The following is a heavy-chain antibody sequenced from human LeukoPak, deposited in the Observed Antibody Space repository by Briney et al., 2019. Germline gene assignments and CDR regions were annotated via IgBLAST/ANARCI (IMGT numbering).Heavy chain of an antibody. CDR2: MNPNSGNT. J-gene: IGHJ4*02. Sequence: ASVKVSCKASGYTFTSYDINWVRQATGQGLEWMGWMNPNSGNTGYAQKFQGRVTMTRNTSISTAYMELSSLRSEDTAVYYCAMGYDFWSGYNDWGQGTLVTASS. CDR3: AMGYDFWSGYND. V-gene: IGHV1-8*01. CDR1: GYTFTSYD. D-gene: IGHD3-3*01.